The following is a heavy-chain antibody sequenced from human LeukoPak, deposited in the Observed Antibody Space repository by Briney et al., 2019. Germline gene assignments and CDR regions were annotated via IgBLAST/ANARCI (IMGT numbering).Heavy chain of an antibody. CDR3: ARDGSSHLMSPHWFVP. CDR2: INHSGST. V-gene: IGHV4-34*01. Sequence: PSETLSLTCAVYGGSFSGYYWSWIRQPPGKGLEWVGEINHSGSTNYNPSLKRRVTISVDTTKNQFSLKLTSVTAADTAVYYCARDGSSHLMSPHWFVPRGQGALVTVSS. J-gene: IGHJ5*02. CDR1: GGSFSGYY.